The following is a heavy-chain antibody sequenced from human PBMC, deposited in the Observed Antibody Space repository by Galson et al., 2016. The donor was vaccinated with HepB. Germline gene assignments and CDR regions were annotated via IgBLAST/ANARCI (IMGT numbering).Heavy chain of an antibody. V-gene: IGHV3-33*01. CDR3: ARQGDTIGQFDY. CDR2: ICYDGNNK. CDR1: GVTFSNYG. J-gene: IGHJ4*02. Sequence: SLRLSCAASGVTFSNYGMHWVRQAPGKGLEWVAFICYDGNNKNYADSVKGRFTISRDKSKNTLYLQMNSLRVEDTAVYHCARQGDTIGQFDYWGQGTLVTVSS. D-gene: IGHD3-16*01.